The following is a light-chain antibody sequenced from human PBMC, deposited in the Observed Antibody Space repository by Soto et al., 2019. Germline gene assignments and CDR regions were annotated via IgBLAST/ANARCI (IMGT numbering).Light chain of an antibody. J-gene: IGLJ1*01. CDR1: NIGSKS. V-gene: IGLV3-21*02. Sequence: SYELTQPPSVSVAPGQTARITCGGDNIGSKSVHWYQQMPGQAPVLVVYNDRDRPSGIPERFSGSNSGNTATLTISRVEAGDEADYYCQLWVSSSHHFYAFGTGTKVTVL. CDR2: NDR. CDR3: QLWVSSSHHFYA.